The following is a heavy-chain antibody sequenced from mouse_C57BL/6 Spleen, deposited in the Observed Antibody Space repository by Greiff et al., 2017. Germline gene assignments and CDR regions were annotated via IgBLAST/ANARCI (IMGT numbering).Heavy chain of an antibody. CDR2: INPDSSTI. Sequence: EASGVDFSRYWMSWVRRAPGKGLEWIGEINPDSSTINYAPSLKDKFIISRDNAKNTLYLQMSKVRSEDTALYYCARSGVPAWLDVWGTGTTVTVSS. CDR1: GVDFSRYW. V-gene: IGHV4-1*01. J-gene: IGHJ1*03. D-gene: IGHD1-3*01. CDR3: ARSGVPAWLDV.